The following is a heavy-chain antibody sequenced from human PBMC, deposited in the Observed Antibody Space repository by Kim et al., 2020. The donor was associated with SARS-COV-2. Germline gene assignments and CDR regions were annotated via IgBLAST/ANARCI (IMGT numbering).Heavy chain of an antibody. CDR1: GFTFSSYG. V-gene: IGHV3-30*18. CDR3: AKDPAGTNTAMVFYYYYGMDV. D-gene: IGHD5-18*01. Sequence: GGSLRLSCAASGFTFSSYGMHWVRQSPGKGLEWVAVISYDGDNKYYADSVKGRFTLSRDNSKNTLYLQMNSLRAEDTAVYYCAKDPAGTNTAMVFYYYYGMDVWGQGTTVTVSS. J-gene: IGHJ6*02. CDR2: ISYDGDNK.